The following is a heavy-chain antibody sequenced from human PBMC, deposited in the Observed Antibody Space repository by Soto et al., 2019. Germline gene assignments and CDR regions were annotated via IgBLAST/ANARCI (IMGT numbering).Heavy chain of an antibody. CDR2: ISGSGSPT. V-gene: IGHV3-23*01. CDR1: GFTFSSYA. J-gene: IGHJ6*02. D-gene: IGHD1-26*01. CDR3: ARDMSGGTYNYYYGMDV. Sequence: PGGSVRLSCAASGFTFSSYAMTRVRQAPGRGLEWVSAISGSGSPTYYADSVKGRFTISRDNSKNTLYLQMNSLRADDTAVYYCARDMSGGTYNYYYGMDVWGQGTTVTVSS.